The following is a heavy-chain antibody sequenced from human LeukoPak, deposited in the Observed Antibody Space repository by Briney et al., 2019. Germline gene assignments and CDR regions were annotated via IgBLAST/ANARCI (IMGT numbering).Heavy chain of an antibody. CDR1: GFTFSSYA. Sequence: GGSLRPSCAASGFTFSSYAMHWVRQAPGKGLEYVSAISSNGGSTYYANSEKGRFTISRDNSQNTLYLQMGSLRAEDMAVYYCARVTWNYSFDYWGQGTLVTVSS. J-gene: IGHJ4*02. V-gene: IGHV3-64*01. CDR3: ARVTWNYSFDY. CDR2: ISSNGGST. D-gene: IGHD1-7*01.